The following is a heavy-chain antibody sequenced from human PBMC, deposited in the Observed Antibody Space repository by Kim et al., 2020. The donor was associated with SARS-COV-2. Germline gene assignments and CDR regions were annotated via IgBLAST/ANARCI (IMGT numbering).Heavy chain of an antibody. CDR3: ARHGDIVVVTAYFDY. Sequence: SETLSLTCTVSGGSISSSSYYWGWIRQPPGKGLEWIGSIYYSGSTYYNPSLKSRVTISVDTSKNQFSLKLSSVTAADTAVYYCARHGDIVVVTAYFDYLGQGTLVTVSS. V-gene: IGHV4-39*01. D-gene: IGHD2-21*02. CDR1: GGSISSSSYY. J-gene: IGHJ4*02. CDR2: IYYSGST.